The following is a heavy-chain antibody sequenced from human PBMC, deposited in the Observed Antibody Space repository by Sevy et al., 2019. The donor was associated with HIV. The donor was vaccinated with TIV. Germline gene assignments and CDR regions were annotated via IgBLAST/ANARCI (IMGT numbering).Heavy chain of an antibody. CDR2: ISYDGSNK. CDR3: ARGPRGGMTGVIWFGELSY. V-gene: IGHV3-30*04. CDR1: GFTFSNYA. Sequence: GGSLRLSCAASGFTFSNYAMHWVRQAPGKGLEWVAVISYDGSNKYYADSVKGPFTISRDNSKNTLYLQMNSLRAEDTAVYYCARGPRGGMTGVIWFGELSYWGQGTLVTVSS. J-gene: IGHJ4*02. D-gene: IGHD3-10*01.